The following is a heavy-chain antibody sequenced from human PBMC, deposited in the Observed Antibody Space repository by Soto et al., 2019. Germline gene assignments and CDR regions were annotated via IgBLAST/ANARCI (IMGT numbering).Heavy chain of an antibody. CDR3: AKMPGGGIDY. J-gene: IGHJ4*02. D-gene: IGHD2-15*01. CDR2: ISYDGSNK. CDR1: GFTFSSYG. Sequence: GSLRLSCAASGFTFSSYGMHWVRQAPGKGLEWVAVISYDGSNKYYADSVKGRFTISRDNSKNTLYLQMNSLRAEDTAVYYCAKMPGGGIDYWGQGTLGTVSA. V-gene: IGHV3-30*18.